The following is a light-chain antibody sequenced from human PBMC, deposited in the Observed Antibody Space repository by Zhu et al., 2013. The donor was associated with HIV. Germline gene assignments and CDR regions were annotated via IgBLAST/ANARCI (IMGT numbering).Light chain of an antibody. V-gene: IGKV3-11*01. J-gene: IGKJ4*01. CDR3: QQRSNWPLT. CDR1: QSVRN. CDR2: DAS. Sequence: EVVLTQSPGTLSLSPGERATLSCRASQSVRNLAWFQHKPGLAPRLLIYDASTRATGVPARFSGSGSGTDFTLTISSLQPEDFAVYYCQQRSNWPLTFGGGTKVEIK.